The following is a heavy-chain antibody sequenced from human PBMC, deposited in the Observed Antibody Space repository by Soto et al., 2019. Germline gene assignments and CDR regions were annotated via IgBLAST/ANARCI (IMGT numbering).Heavy chain of an antibody. Sequence: GASVKVSCKASGYTFTGYYMHWVRQAPGQGLEWMGWINPNSGGTNYAQKFQGRVTMTRDTSISTAYMELSRLRSDDTAVYYCARGDGSTWLLFDYWGQGTLVTVSS. CDR3: ARGDGSTWLLFDY. D-gene: IGHD3-9*01. J-gene: IGHJ4*02. CDR2: INPNSGGT. CDR1: GYTFTGYY. V-gene: IGHV1-2*02.